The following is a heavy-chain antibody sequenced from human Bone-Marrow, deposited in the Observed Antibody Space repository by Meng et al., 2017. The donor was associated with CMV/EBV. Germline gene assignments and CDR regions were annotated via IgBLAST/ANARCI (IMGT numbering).Heavy chain of an antibody. V-gene: IGHV4-59*01. Sequence: GSLRLSCTVSGASIRGYYWSWFRQSPAKGLEWIGYIFYSGGATYNPSLQSRVTISIDTPKNQFFLQLNSVTAEDTAIYYCARGEGYNLWWGQGTLVTGSS. CDR1: GASIRGYY. CDR2: IFYSGGA. CDR3: ARGEGYNLW. J-gene: IGHJ4*02. D-gene: IGHD5-24*01.